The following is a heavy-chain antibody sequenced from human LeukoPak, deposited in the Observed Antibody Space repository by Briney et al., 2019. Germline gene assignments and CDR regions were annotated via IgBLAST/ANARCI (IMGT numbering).Heavy chain of an antibody. J-gene: IGHJ4*02. V-gene: IGHV4-4*07. CDR2: IYTSGST. CDR1: GGSISSYY. Sequence: SETLSLTCTVSGGSISSYYWSWIRQPAGKGLEWIGRIYTSGSTNYNPSLKSRVTMSVDTSKNQFSLKLSSVTAADTAVYYCERSPQRSQFWSGYYYFDYWGQGTLVTVSS. CDR3: ERSPQRSQFWSGYYYFDY. D-gene: IGHD3-3*01.